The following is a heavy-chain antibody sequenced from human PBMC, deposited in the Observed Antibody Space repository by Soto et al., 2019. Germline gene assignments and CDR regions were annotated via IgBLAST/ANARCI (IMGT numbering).Heavy chain of an antibody. Sequence: PSETLSLTCTVSGGSISNGAYYWSWIRQPPGKGLEWIGYIYYSGTTSYNPSLNSRVTISVDTSKNQFSLKLNSVTAADTAVYYCARESYYGSGATVVGYWGLGTLVTVS. CDR1: GGSISNGAYY. D-gene: IGHD3-10*01. CDR3: ARESYYGSGATVVGY. V-gene: IGHV4-61*08. J-gene: IGHJ4*02. CDR2: IYYSGTT.